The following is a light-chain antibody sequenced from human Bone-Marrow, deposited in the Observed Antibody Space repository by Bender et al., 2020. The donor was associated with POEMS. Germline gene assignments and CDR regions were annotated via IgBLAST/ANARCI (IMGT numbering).Light chain of an antibody. Sequence: YDLTQPSSVSVSPGQTASITCSGNKLGDKYASWYHQRPGQSPVLVIYHNYKRPPGSPERFSGSNSENTATLTISRAEAGDEADYFCQVWNSSSDFVIFGGGTKLTVL. CDR3: QVWNSSSDFVI. V-gene: IGLV3-1*01. J-gene: IGLJ2*01. CDR2: HNY. CDR1: KLGDKY.